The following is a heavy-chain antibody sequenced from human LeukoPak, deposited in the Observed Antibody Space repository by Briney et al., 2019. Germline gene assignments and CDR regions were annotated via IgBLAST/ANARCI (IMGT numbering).Heavy chain of an antibody. Sequence: SETLSLTCTVSGGSVSSGDYYWSWIRQLPGKVLEWIGDIYYSGSTYYNPSLKSRLTISVDTSKHQFSLKLSSVTAADTAVYYCARRRGNTSGFQGYYFDYWGQGTLVTVSS. V-gene: IGHV4-31*03. CDR2: IYYSGST. J-gene: IGHJ4*02. D-gene: IGHD6-19*01. CDR1: GGSVSSGDYY. CDR3: ARRRGNTSGFQGYYFDY.